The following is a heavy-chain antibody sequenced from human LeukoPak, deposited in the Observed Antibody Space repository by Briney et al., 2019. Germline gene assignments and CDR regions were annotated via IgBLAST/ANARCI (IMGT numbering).Heavy chain of an antibody. V-gene: IGHV1-69*01. Sequence: SVKVSCKASGGTFSSYAISWVRQAPGQGLEWMGGIIPIFGTANYAQKFQGRVTITADESTSTAYMELSSLKSEDTAVYYCAREVAYCSGGSCHTFGYWGQGTLVTVSS. CDR3: AREVAYCSGGSCHTFGY. CDR2: IIPIFGTA. CDR1: GGTFSSYA. D-gene: IGHD2-15*01. J-gene: IGHJ4*02.